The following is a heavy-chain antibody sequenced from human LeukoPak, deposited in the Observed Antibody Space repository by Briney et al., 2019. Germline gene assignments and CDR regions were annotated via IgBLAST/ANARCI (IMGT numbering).Heavy chain of an antibody. CDR3: AGVDAAMPDAFDI. Sequence: GGSLRLSCAASGFTFSSYAMYWVRQAPGKGLEWVAVISYDAKNKYSADSVKGRFTISRDNSKNTLYLQMNSLRADDTAVYYCAGVDAAMPDAFDIWGQGTTVTVSS. CDR2: ISYDAKNK. J-gene: IGHJ3*02. D-gene: IGHD5-18*01. CDR1: GFTFSSYA. V-gene: IGHV3-30*04.